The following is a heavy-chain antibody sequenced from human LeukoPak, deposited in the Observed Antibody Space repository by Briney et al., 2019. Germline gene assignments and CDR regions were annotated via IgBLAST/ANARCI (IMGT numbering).Heavy chain of an antibody. V-gene: IGHV3-11*01. CDR2: ISSSGSTK. CDR1: GFTFSDYY. CDR3: ARDKNFGRGYSGYDSYYYYGMDV. J-gene: IGHJ6*02. D-gene: IGHD5-12*01. Sequence: PGGSLRLSCAASGFTFSDYYMSWIRQAPGKGLEWVSYISSSGSTKYYADSVKGRFTISRDNAKNTLFLQMNSLKSEDTAVYYCARDKNFGRGYSGYDSYYYYGMDVWGQGTTVTVSS.